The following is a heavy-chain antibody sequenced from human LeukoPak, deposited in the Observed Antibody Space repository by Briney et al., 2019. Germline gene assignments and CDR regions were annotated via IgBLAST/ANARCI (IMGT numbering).Heavy chain of an antibody. D-gene: IGHD3-22*01. V-gene: IGHV3-21*01. Sequence: GGSLRLSCAASGFTFSSYSMNWVRQAPGKGLEWVSSISSSSSYIYYADSVKGRFTISRDNAKNSLYLQMNSLRAEDTAVYYCARDRGYYDSSGYLNWLDPWGQGTLVTVSS. J-gene: IGHJ5*02. CDR2: ISSSSSYI. CDR3: ARDRGYYDSSGYLNWLDP. CDR1: GFTFSSYS.